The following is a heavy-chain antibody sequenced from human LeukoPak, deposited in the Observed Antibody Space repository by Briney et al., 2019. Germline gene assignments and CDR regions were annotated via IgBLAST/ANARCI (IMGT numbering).Heavy chain of an antibody. D-gene: IGHD2-15*01. CDR3: TRPQGTPYNRFDP. Sequence: PGGSLRLSCAASGFTFSDSAMHWVRQASGKGLEWVGRIRSKANNYATAYAASVKGRFTIPRDDSKNTAYLQMNSLKTEDTAVYYCTRPQGTPYNRFDPWGQGTLVTVSS. V-gene: IGHV3-73*01. J-gene: IGHJ5*02. CDR2: IRSKANNYAT. CDR1: GFTFSDSA.